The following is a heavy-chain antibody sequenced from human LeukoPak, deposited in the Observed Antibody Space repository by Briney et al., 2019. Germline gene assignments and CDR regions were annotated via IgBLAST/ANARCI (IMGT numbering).Heavy chain of an antibody. V-gene: IGHV1-2*02. CDR3: ARELLGDYYGSGSYYMVY. CDR2: INPNSGGT. Sequence: ASVKVSCKASGYTFTGYYMHWVRQAPGQGLEWMGWINPNSGGTNYAQKFQGRDTMTRDTSISTAYMELSRLRSDDTAVYYCARELLGDYYGSGSYYMVYWGQGTLVTVSS. J-gene: IGHJ4*02. CDR1: GYTFTGYY. D-gene: IGHD3-10*01.